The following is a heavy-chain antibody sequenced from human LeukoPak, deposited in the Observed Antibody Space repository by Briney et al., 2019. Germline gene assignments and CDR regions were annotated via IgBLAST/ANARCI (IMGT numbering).Heavy chain of an antibody. CDR3: ARQLGYCSGGSCYFDF. CDR2: ISYDGSNK. J-gene: IGHJ4*02. Sequence: GGSLRLSCAASGFTFSSYGMHWVRQAPGKGLEWVAVISYDGSNKYYADSVKGRFTISRDNSKNTLYLQMNSLRVDDTAVYNCARQLGYCSGGSCYFDFWGQGTLVTVSS. CDR1: GFTFSSYG. D-gene: IGHD2-15*01. V-gene: IGHV3-30*03.